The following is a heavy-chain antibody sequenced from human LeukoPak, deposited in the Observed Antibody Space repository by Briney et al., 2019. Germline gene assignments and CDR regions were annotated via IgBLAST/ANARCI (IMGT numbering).Heavy chain of an antibody. CDR3: ARAKYIATAGDWFDP. Sequence: GGSLRLSCAPSGLTFSSYGMHWVRQAPGQGLEWVAYIQYDGSNEQYGDSVKGRFSISRDSSKNILYLQMNSLRAEDTAVYYCARAKYIATAGDWFDPWGQGTLVTVSS. CDR2: IQYDGSNE. J-gene: IGHJ5*02. V-gene: IGHV3-30*02. CDR1: GLTFSSYG. D-gene: IGHD6-13*01.